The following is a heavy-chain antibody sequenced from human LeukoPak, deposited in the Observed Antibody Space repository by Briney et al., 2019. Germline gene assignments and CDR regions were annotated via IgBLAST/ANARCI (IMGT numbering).Heavy chain of an antibody. V-gene: IGHV4-34*01. CDR3: AREGRMSMGIEY. CDR1: GVSINSHY. Sequence: PSETLSLTCTVSGVSINSHYLNWIRQSRGKGLEWIGEINHGGSTNYNPSLKSRVTMSVDTSKNHFSLKLSSVTAADTAVYFCAREGRMSMGIEYWGQGTLVTVSS. D-gene: IGHD4/OR15-4a*01. CDR2: INHGGST. J-gene: IGHJ4*02.